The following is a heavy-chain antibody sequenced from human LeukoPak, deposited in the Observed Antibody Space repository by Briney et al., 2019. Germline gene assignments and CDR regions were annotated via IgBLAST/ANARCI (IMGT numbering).Heavy chain of an antibody. D-gene: IGHD6-13*01. Sequence: GGSLRLSCAASGFTFSSYAMSWVRQAPGKGLEWVSAISGSGGSTHYADSVKGRFTISRDNSKNTLYLQMNSLRAEDTGIYYCAKVFPTSSWYLDYWGQGPLVTVSS. CDR3: AKVFPTSSWYLDY. V-gene: IGHV3-23*01. J-gene: IGHJ4*02. CDR1: GFTFSSYA. CDR2: ISGSGGST.